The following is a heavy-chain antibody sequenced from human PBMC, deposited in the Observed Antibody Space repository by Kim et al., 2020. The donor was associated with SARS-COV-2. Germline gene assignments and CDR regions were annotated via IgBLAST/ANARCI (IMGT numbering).Heavy chain of an antibody. CDR3: ARGGILGLFDY. J-gene: IGHJ4*02. D-gene: IGHD2-15*01. V-gene: IGHV4-30-2*04. Sequence: TYYNPSLKSRVTISVDTSKNQFSLKLSSVTAADTAVYYCARGGILGLFDYWGQGTLVTVSS. CDR2: T.